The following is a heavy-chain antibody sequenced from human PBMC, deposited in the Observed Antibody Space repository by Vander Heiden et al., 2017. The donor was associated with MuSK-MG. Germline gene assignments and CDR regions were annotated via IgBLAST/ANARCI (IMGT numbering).Heavy chain of an antibody. J-gene: IGHJ5*02. D-gene: IGHD3-3*01. CDR1: GGSFSGYS. V-gene: IGHV4-34*01. CDR2: INHSGST. CDR3: ARGDYDFWSGYLDNWFDP. Sequence: QVQLQQRGAGLLKPSETLSLTCAVYGGSFSGYSWSWIRQPPGKGLEWIGEINHSGSTNYNPSLKSRVTISVDTSKNQFSLKLSSVTAADTAVYYCARGDYDFWSGYLDNWFDPWGQGTLVTVSS.